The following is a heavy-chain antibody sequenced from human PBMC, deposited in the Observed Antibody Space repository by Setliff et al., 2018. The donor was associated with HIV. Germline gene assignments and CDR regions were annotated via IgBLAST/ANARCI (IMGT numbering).Heavy chain of an antibody. V-gene: IGHV3-23*01. J-gene: IGHJ4*02. Sequence: PGGSLRLSCAVSGFTFSTYAMSWVRQAPGKGLEWVSTISAGGGSTYYADSVKGRFTISRDNSKNTLYLQMNSLRAEDTAVYYCAKNRSRGALDYWGQGTLVTVSS. CDR2: ISAGGGST. CDR3: AKNRSRGALDY. CDR1: GFTFSTYA. D-gene: IGHD2-2*01.